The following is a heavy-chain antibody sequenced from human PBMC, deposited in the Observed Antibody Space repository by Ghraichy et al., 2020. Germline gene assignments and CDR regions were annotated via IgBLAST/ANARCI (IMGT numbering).Heavy chain of an antibody. CDR1: GFTFSSYA. J-gene: IGHJ4*02. CDR2: LNGGGGST. V-gene: IGHV3-23*01. D-gene: IGHD4-23*01. Sequence: SCAASGFTFSSYAMSWVRQAPGKGLEWVSALNGGGGSTYYADSVKGRFTVSRDNSKNTLYLQMNSLRTEDTAVYYCAKDLYGGFDYWGQGTLVTVSS. CDR3: AKDLYGGFDY.